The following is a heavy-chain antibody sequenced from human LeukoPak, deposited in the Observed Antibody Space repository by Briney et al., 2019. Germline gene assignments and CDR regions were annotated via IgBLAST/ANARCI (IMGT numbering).Heavy chain of an antibody. D-gene: IGHD1-26*01. CDR2: FDPEDGET. CDR3: ATVLVGAPYFDY. J-gene: IGHJ4*02. Sequence: ASVKVSCKVSGYTRTELSMHWVRQAPGKGLEWMGGFDPEDGETIYAQKFQGRVTMTEDTSTDTAYMELSSLRSEDTAAYYCATVLVGAPYFDYWGQGTLVTVSS. V-gene: IGHV1-24*01. CDR1: GYTRTELS.